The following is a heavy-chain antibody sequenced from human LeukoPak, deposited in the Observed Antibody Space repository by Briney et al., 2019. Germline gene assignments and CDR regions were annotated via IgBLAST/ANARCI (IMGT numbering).Heavy chain of an antibody. CDR3: SRDSSYGHFDY. CDR1: GFTFSSYW. CDR2: INSDGSST. J-gene: IGHJ4*02. D-gene: IGHD5-18*01. Sequence: GGSLRLSCAASGFTFSSYWMHWVRQAPGKGLVWVSRINSDGSSTSYADSVKGRFTISRDNAKNTLYLQMNSLRAEDTAVYYCSRDSSYGHFDYWGQGTLVTVSS. V-gene: IGHV3-74*01.